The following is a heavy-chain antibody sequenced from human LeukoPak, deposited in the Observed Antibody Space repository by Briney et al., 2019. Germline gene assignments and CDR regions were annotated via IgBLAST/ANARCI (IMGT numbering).Heavy chain of an antibody. CDR1: GFTFSIYA. D-gene: IGHD3-22*01. CDR3: AKDRPNYYGSNGHYYRRDGDY. Sequence: GGSLRLSCAASGFTFSIYAMSWVRQAPGKGLQWVSSITSSGDGTYYADSVKGRFTISRDNSENMLYLQMNSRRVEDTAVYFCAKDRPNYYGSNGHYYRRDGDYWGQGTLVTVSS. J-gene: IGHJ4*02. CDR2: ITSSGDGT. V-gene: IGHV3-23*01.